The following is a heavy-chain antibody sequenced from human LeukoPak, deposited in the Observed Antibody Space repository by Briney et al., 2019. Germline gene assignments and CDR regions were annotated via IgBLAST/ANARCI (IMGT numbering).Heavy chain of an antibody. CDR3: ARVAKKEDWFDP. J-gene: IGHJ5*02. CDR1: GYTFTGYY. Sequence: ASVKVSCKASGYTFTGYYMHWVRQAPGQGLEWMGRINPNSGGTNYAQKFQGGVTMTRDTSISTAYMELSRLRSDDTAVYYCARVAKKEDWFDPWGQGTLVTVSS. D-gene: IGHD2-21*01. V-gene: IGHV1-2*06. CDR2: INPNSGGT.